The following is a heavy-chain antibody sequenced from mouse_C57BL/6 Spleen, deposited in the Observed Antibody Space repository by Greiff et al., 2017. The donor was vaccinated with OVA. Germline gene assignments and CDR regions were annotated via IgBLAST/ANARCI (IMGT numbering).Heavy chain of an antibody. CDR3: TGDGDYRLFDD. D-gene: IGHD2-4*01. Sequence: DVKLVESGEGLVKPGGSLKLSCAASGFTFSSYAMSWVRQTPEQGLEWVAYISSGGDYIYYADTVKGRFTISIDNSWNTLYLQLSSLTSEDTAMYYCTGDGDYRLFDDWGQGTTLTVSS. V-gene: IGHV5-9-1*02. CDR2: ISSGGDYI. CDR1: GFTFSSYA. J-gene: IGHJ2*01.